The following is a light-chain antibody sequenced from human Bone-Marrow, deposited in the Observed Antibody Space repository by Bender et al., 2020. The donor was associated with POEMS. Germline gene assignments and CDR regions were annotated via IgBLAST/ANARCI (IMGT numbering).Light chain of an antibody. J-gene: IGLJ3*02. CDR2: EVS. V-gene: IGLV2-11*01. CDR3: VAWDASLNGWV. CDR1: SSDIGGQKY. Sequence: QSALTQPRSVSGSPGQSVTISCTGTSSDIGGQKYVSWYQQHPGKAPKVVIYEVSKRPSGVPDRFSGSKSGNTASLAITGLQSDDEAIYFCVAWDASLNGWVFGGGTKLTVL.